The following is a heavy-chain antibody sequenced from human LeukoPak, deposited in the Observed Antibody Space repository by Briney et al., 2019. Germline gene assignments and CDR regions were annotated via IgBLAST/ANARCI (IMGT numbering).Heavy chain of an antibody. CDR1: GYTSSTFG. CDR3: ATDPNQPTYGMDV. CDR2: IWSDGSKK. J-gene: IGHJ6*02. V-gene: IGHV3-33*01. Sequence: PGGSLRLSCAGSGYTSSTFGMHWVRQAPGKGLEWVAVIWSDGSKKYYADSVKGRFTISKDNSKNTLYLQMNSLRAEDTAVYYCATDPNQPTYGMDVWGQGTTVTVSS. D-gene: IGHD1-14*01.